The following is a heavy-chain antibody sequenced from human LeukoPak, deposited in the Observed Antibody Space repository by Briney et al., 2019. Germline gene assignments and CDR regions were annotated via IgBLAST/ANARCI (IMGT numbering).Heavy chain of an antibody. CDR3: ARVRRFLEWSYFDY. J-gene: IGHJ4*02. CDR1: GYTFTGYY. D-gene: IGHD3-3*01. V-gene: IGHV1-2*02. CDR2: INPNSGGT. Sequence: ASVKVSCKASGYTFTGYYMHWVRQAPGQGPEWMGWINPNSGGTNYAQKFQGRVTMTRDTSISTAYMELSRLRSDDTAVYYCARVRRFLEWSYFDYWGQGTLVTVSS.